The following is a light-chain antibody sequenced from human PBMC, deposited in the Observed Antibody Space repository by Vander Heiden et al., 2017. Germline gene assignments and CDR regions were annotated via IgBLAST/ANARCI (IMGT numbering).Light chain of an antibody. CDR2: RAS. V-gene: IGKV1-5*03. Sequence: DIHATHSPSTLSTSVGDRVTISCRASQSISSWLASYQQKPGKAPKLLIYRASNLESGVPSRFSGSGSGTEFTLTISSLQPDDFVTYYCQQYNRYSVTFGQGTKVEIK. CDR1: QSISSW. CDR3: QQYNRYSVT. J-gene: IGKJ1*01.